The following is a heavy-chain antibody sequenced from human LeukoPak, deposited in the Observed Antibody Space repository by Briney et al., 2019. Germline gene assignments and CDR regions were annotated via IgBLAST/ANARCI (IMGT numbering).Heavy chain of an antibody. D-gene: IGHD4-17*01. J-gene: IGHJ4*02. CDR2: IFYSGST. CDR1: GGSFSSYC. Sequence: SETLSLTCTVSGGSFSSYCWSWIRQPPGTGLEWIGYIFYSGSTNYNPSLKSRVTISVDTSKNQFSLRLSSVTAADTAVYYCARDPYGDYAYFDYWGQGTLVTVSS. CDR3: ARDPYGDYAYFDY. V-gene: IGHV4-59*01.